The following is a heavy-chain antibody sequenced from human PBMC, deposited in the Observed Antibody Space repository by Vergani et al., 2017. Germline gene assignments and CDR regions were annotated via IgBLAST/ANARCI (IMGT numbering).Heavy chain of an antibody. CDR2: IIPILGIA. Sequence: QVQLVQSGAEVKKPGSSVKVSCKASGGTFSSYAISWVRQAPGQGLEWMGRIIPILGIANYAQKFQGRVTITADKSTSTAYMELSSLRSEDTAVYYGAGYYYYESSGYWDWGQGTLVTVSS. D-gene: IGHD3-22*01. CDR1: GGTFSSYA. J-gene: IGHJ4*02. CDR3: AGYYYYESSGYWD. V-gene: IGHV1-69*04.